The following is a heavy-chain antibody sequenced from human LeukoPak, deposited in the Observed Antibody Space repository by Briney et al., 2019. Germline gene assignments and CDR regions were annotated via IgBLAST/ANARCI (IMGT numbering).Heavy chain of an antibody. J-gene: IGHJ4*02. V-gene: IGHV1-2*02. Sequence: ASVKVSCKASGYTFTGYYMHWVRQAPGQWLEWMGWINPNSGGSNYAQKFQGRVTMTRDTSISTAYMELSRLRSDDTAVYYCATGYCSSTSCYSFDYWGQGTLVTVSS. CDR1: GYTFTGYY. CDR2: INPNSGGS. D-gene: IGHD2-2*03. CDR3: ATGYCSSTSCYSFDY.